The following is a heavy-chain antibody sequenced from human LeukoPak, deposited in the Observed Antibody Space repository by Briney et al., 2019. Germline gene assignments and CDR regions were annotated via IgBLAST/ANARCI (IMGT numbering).Heavy chain of an antibody. J-gene: IGHJ4*02. V-gene: IGHV3-21*01. D-gene: IGHD3-3*01. CDR1: GFTFSSYS. CDR2: ISSSSSYI. Sequence: PGGSPRLSCAASGFTFSSYSMNWVRQAPGKGLKWVSSISSSSSYIYYADSVKGRFTISRDNAKNSLYLQMNSLRAEDTAVYYCASGNFDFWSGPNDYWGQGTLVTVSS. CDR3: ASGNFDFWSGPNDY.